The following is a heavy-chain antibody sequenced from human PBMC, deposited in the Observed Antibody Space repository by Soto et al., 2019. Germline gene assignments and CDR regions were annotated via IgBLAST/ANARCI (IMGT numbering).Heavy chain of an antibody. CDR2: ISYDGIRI. D-gene: IGHD3-10*01. Sequence: QVQLVESGGGVVQPGRSLRLSCAASGFSFSTYGMHWVRQAPGKGLEWVAVISYDGIRIHYADSVKGRVTISRDNSKNTLHLQMNSLRAEDTAVYYCAKGPGDYWGQGTLVTVSS. J-gene: IGHJ4*02. CDR3: AKGPGDY. V-gene: IGHV3-30*18. CDR1: GFSFSTYG.